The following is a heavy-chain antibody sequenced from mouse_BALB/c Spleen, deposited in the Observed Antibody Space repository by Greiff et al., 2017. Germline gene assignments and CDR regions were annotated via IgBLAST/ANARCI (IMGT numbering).Heavy chain of an antibody. CDR3: ARYDGYYSYYAMDY. CDR1: GYSFTGYT. CDR2: INPYNGGT. Sequence: EVKLVESGPELVKPGASMKISCKASGYSFTGYTMNWVKQSHGKNLEWIGLINPYNGGTSYNQKFKGKATLTVDKSSSTAYMELLSLTSEDSAVYYCARYDGYYSYYAMDYWGQGTSVTVSS. J-gene: IGHJ4*01. V-gene: IGHV1-18*01. D-gene: IGHD2-3*01.